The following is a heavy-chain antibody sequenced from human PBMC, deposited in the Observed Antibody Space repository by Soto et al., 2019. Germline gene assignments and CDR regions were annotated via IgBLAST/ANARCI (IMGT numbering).Heavy chain of an antibody. CDR1: GGSISSYY. CDR2: IYYSGST. Sequence: QVQLQESGPGLVKPSETLSLTCTVSGGSISSYYWSWIRQPPGKGLECIGYIYYSGSTNYNPSLKSRVTISVDTSKNQFALKLSSVTAADTAMYYCARYHLESPKHLDSWGQGTLVTVSS. J-gene: IGHJ5*01. D-gene: IGHD3-3*01. V-gene: IGHV4-59*08. CDR3: ARYHLESPKHLDS.